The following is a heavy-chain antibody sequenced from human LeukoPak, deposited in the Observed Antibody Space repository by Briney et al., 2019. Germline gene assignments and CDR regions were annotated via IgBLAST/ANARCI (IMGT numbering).Heavy chain of an antibody. CDR2: SDWDDDK. CDR3: ARIAPSYYYDSSAPLDY. J-gene: IGHJ4*02. V-gene: IGHV2-70*04. D-gene: IGHD3-22*01. Sequence: SGPTLVKPTQTLTLTCTFSGFSLNTTGMRMGRIRQPPGKALEWLARSDWDDDKFYSTSLKPRLTISKDSSRNQVVLTMTNMDPVDTATYYCARIAPSYYYDSSAPLDYWGQGTLVTVSS. CDR1: GFSLNTTGMR.